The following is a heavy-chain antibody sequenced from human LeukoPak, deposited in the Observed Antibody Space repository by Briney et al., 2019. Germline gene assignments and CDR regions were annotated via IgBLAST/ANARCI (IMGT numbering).Heavy chain of an antibody. CDR2: ISSSSSYI. Sequence: GGSLRLSCAVSGFTFSNAWMSWVRQAPGKGLEWVSSISSSSSYIYYADSVKGRFTISRDNAKNSLYLQMNSLRAEDTAVYYCARALPFDYWGQGTLVTVSS. J-gene: IGHJ4*02. CDR3: ARALPFDY. V-gene: IGHV3-21*01. CDR1: GFTFSNAW.